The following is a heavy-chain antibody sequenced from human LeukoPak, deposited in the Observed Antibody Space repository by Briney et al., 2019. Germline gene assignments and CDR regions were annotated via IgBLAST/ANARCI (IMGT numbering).Heavy chain of an antibody. CDR1: GFTFSSYW. Sequence: PGGSLRLFCAASGFTFSSYWMSWVRQAPGKGLEWVANIKQDGSEKYYVDSVKGRFTISRDNAKNSLYLQMNSLRAEDTAVYYCARLPTTTYYYYGMDVWGQGTTVTVSS. CDR2: IKQDGSEK. V-gene: IGHV3-7*01. CDR3: ARLPTTTYYYYGMDV. D-gene: IGHD1-26*01. J-gene: IGHJ6*02.